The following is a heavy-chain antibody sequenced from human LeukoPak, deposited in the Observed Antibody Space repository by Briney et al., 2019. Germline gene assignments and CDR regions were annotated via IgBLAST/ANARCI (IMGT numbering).Heavy chain of an antibody. D-gene: IGHD1-20*01. J-gene: IGHJ5*02. V-gene: IGHV1-69*06. Sequence: SVKVSCKTSEGTFINYAFCWVRQAPGQGLEWMGGIIPVFNAANYAQRFQGRVTITADKSTNTVYMELSTLRFEDTAIYYCARKKGGDIYNWNEPDSWFDPWGQGTPVTVSS. CDR1: EGTFINYA. CDR3: ARKKGGDIYNWNEPDSWFDP. CDR2: IIPVFNAA.